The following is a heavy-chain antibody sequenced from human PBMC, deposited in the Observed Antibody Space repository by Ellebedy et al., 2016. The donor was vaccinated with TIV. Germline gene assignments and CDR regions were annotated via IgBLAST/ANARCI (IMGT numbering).Heavy chain of an antibody. Sequence: PGGSLRLSCAASGFTFSHYYMSWIRQAPGKGLEWVSYISSSSSYTNYADSVKGRFTISRDNAKNSLYLQMNSLRAEDTAVYYCAREGIGSGWYYYGMDVWGQGTTVTVSS. CDR3: AREGIGSGWYYYGMDV. CDR2: ISSSSSYT. V-gene: IGHV3-11*06. CDR1: GFTFSHYY. J-gene: IGHJ6*02. D-gene: IGHD6-19*01.